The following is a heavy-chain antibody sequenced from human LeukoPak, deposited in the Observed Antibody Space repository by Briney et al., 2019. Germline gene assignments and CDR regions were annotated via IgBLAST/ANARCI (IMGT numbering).Heavy chain of an antibody. CDR2: INHSGST. Sequence: SETLSLTCAVYGGSFSGYYWSWIRQPPGKGLEWIGEINHSGSTNYNPSLKSRVTISVDTSKNQFSLELSSVTAADTAVYYCARGPAGRGYCSGGSCYGHYYYYYGMDVWGQGTTVTVSS. V-gene: IGHV4-34*01. J-gene: IGHJ6*02. CDR1: GGSFSGYY. D-gene: IGHD2-15*01. CDR3: ARGPAGRGYCSGGSCYGHYYYYYGMDV.